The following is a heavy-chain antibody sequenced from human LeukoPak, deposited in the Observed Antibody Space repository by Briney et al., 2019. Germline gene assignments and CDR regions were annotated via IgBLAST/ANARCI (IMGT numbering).Heavy chain of an antibody. CDR1: GGPISSYY. Sequence: SETLSLTCTVPGGPISSYYWSWIRQPPGKGLEWIGYIYYSGSTNYNPSLKSRVTISVDTSKNQFSLKLSSVTAADTAVYYCAGTLLWFGEGRVAFDIWGQGTMVTVSS. J-gene: IGHJ3*02. V-gene: IGHV4-59*01. CDR3: AGTLLWFGEGRVAFDI. CDR2: IYYSGST. D-gene: IGHD3-10*01.